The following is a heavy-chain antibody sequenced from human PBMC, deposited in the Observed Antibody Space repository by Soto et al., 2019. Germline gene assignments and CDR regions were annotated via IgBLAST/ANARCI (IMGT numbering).Heavy chain of an antibody. V-gene: IGHV4-38-2*02. Sequence: KPSETLSLTCAVSGYSISSGYYWGWIRQPPGKGLEWIGSIYHSGSTYYNPSLKSRVTISVDTSKNQFSLKLSSVTAADTAVYYCARESRASSWYYYYGMDVWGQGXTVTVYS. CDR3: ARESRASSWYYYYGMDV. CDR2: IYHSGST. CDR1: GYSISSGYY. J-gene: IGHJ6*02. D-gene: IGHD6-13*01.